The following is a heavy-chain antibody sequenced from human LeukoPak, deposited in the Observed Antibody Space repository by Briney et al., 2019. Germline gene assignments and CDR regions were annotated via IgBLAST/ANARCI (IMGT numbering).Heavy chain of an antibody. CDR2: IYYSGST. Sequence: SETLSLTCTVSGGSISSYYWSSIRQPPGKGLEWIGYIYYSGSTNYNPSLKSRVTISVDTSKNQFPLKLSSVTAADTAVYYCARSLPNSGYDYFDYWGQGNLVTVSS. CDR3: ARSLPNSGYDYFDY. CDR1: GGSISSYY. D-gene: IGHD5-12*01. J-gene: IGHJ4*02. V-gene: IGHV4-59*01.